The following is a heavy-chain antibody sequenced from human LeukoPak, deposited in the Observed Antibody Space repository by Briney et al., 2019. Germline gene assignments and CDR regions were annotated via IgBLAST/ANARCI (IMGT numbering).Heavy chain of an antibody. CDR2: ISGSGGST. Sequence: PSETLSLTCAVYGESFNGYYWSWVRQAPGKGLEWVSTISGSGGSTYYADSVKGQFTIPRDNSKNTLYLQMNSLRAEDTAVYYCAKEEWLLAVYFDYWGQGTLVTVSS. J-gene: IGHJ4*02. V-gene: IGHV3-23*01. CDR3: AKEEWLLAVYFDY. D-gene: IGHD3-3*01. CDR1: GESFNGYY.